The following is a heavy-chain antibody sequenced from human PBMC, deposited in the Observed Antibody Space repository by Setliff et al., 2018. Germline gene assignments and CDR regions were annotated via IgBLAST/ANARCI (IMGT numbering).Heavy chain of an antibody. V-gene: IGHV1-18*01. CDR1: GYTFTTYG. CDR3: ARGGLGGYGLYYYYYGMDV. J-gene: IGHJ6*02. D-gene: IGHD5-12*01. CDR2: ISPYNGNT. Sequence: ASVKVSCKASGYTFTTYGINWVRQAPGQGLEWMGWISPYNGNTKYAQKLQGRVTMTTDTSTSTAYMELRSLRSDDTAVYYCARGGLGGYGLYYYYYGMDVWGQGTTVTVSS.